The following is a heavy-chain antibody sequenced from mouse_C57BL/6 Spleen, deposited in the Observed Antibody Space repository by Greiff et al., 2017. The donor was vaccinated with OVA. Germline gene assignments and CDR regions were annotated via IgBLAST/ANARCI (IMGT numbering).Heavy chain of an antibody. D-gene: IGHD2-4*01. J-gene: IGHJ3*01. CDR1: GYTFTDYE. V-gene: IGHV1-15*01. CDR2: IAPETGGT. CDR3: TRCYDYDEDWFAY. Sequence: QVQLQQSGAELERPGASVTLSCKASGYTFTDYEMHWVKQTPVHGLGWIGAIAPETGGTAYNQKFKGKAILTADKSSSTAYMELRSLTSEDSAVYYCTRCYDYDEDWFAYWGQGTLVTVSA.